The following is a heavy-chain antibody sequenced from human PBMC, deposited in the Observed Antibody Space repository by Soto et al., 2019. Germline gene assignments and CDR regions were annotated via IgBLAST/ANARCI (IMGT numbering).Heavy chain of an antibody. CDR3: ASHRIAAAGTVSAFDI. J-gene: IGHJ3*02. CDR2: INHSGST. CDR1: GGSFSGYY. V-gene: IGHV4-34*01. Sequence: SETLSLTCAVYGGSFSGYYWSWIRQPPGKGLEWIGEINHSGSTNYNPSLKSRVTISVDTSKNQFSLKLSSVTAADTAVYYCASHRIAAAGTVSAFDIWGQGTMVTVS. D-gene: IGHD6-13*01.